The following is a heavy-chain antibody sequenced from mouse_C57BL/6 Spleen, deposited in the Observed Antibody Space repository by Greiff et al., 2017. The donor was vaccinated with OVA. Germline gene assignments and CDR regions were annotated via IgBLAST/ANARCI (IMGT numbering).Heavy chain of an antibody. CDR1: GFTFSDYG. CDR3: ARRYVNWYFDV. V-gene: IGHV5-17*01. CDR2: ISSGSSTI. J-gene: IGHJ1*03. Sequence: EVKVEESGGGLVKPGGSLKLSCAASGFTFSDYGMHWVRQAPEKGLEWVAYISSGSSTIYYADTVKGRFTISRDNAKNTLFLQMTSLRSEDTAMYYCARRYVNWYFDVWGTGTTVTVSS.